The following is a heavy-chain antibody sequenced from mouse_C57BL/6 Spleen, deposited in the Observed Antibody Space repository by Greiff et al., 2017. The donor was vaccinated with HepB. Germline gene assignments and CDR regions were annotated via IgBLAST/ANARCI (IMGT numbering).Heavy chain of an antibody. CDR1: GFTFSDYG. CDR2: ISSGSSTI. D-gene: IGHD2-5*01. Sequence: EVQLVESGGGLVKPGGSLKLSCAASGFTFSDYGMHWVRQAPEKGLEWVAYISSGSSTIYYADTVKGRFTISRDNAKNTLFMQMTSLRSEDTAMYYCARKSYYSNYEGGAMDYWGQGTSVTVSS. CDR3: ARKSYYSNYEGGAMDY. V-gene: IGHV5-17*01. J-gene: IGHJ4*01.